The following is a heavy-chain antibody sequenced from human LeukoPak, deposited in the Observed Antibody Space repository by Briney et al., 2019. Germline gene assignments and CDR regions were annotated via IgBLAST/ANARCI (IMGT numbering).Heavy chain of an antibody. D-gene: IGHD1-26*01. CDR2: INPSGGST. V-gene: IGHV1-46*01. Sequence: ASVKVSCKASGYTFTSYYMHWVRQAPGQGLEWMGIINPSGGSTSYAQKFQGRVTMTRDTSTSTVYMELNSLRAEDTAVYYCARDRGAIVGATASFDYWGQGTLVTVSS. CDR3: ARDRGAIVGATASFDY. CDR1: GYTFTSYY. J-gene: IGHJ4*02.